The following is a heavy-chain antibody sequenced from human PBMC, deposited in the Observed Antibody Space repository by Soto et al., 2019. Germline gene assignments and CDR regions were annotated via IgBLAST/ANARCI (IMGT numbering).Heavy chain of an antibody. J-gene: IGHJ4*02. Sequence: PSETLSLTCTVSGGSISSYYWSWIRQPPGKGLEWIGYIYYSGSTNYNPSIKSRVTISVDTSKNQFSLKLSSVTAADTAVYYCARRARTAAQYYFDYWGQGTLVTVSS. CDR1: GGSISSYY. CDR3: ARRARTAAQYYFDY. D-gene: IGHD2-21*02. CDR2: IYYSGST. V-gene: IGHV4-59*01.